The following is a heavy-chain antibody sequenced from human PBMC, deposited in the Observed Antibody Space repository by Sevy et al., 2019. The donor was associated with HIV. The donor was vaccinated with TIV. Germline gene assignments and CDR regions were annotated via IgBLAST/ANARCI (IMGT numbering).Heavy chain of an antibody. V-gene: IGHV3-23*01. J-gene: IGHJ4*02. CDR3: XXXXXXXXXSWNFDF. CDR2: VSGNDGST. D-gene: IGHD1-1*01. Sequence: GGSLRLSCAASGFIFSKFALSWVRQAPGRGLEWVSAVSGNDGSTYYAASVKGRFTISRDISENMLYLQMNSLSAEDXXXXXXXXXXXXXXXSWNFDFWGQGTLVTVSS. CDR1: GFIFSKFA.